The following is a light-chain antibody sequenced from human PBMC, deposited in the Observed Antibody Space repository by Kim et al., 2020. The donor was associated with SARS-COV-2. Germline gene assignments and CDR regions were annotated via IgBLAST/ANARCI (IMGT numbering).Light chain of an antibody. CDR2: EVS. Sequence: QSALTQPASVSGSPGQSITISCAGTSSDVGGYNYVSWYQQHPGKAPKLMIYEVSNRPSGVSNSFSGSKSGNTASLTISGLQAEDEADYYCSSYTSSSTLVLGGGTQLTVL. J-gene: IGLJ2*01. CDR1: SSDVGGYNY. V-gene: IGLV2-14*01. CDR3: SSYTSSSTLV.